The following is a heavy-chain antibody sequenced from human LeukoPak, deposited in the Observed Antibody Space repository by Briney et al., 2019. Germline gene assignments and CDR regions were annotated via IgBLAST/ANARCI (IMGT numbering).Heavy chain of an antibody. J-gene: IGHJ4*02. CDR3: ARRISGWPYFDY. D-gene: IGHD6-19*01. V-gene: IGHV4-31*03. Sequence: PSETLSLTCTVSGVSITTGGYCWTWIRQHPGKGLEWIGYIDYSGSTYYNPSLKSRVTISEDTSKNQFSRNLTSVTAADTAMYYCARRISGWPYFDYWGRGTLVTVSS. CDR1: GVSITTGGYC. CDR2: IDYSGST.